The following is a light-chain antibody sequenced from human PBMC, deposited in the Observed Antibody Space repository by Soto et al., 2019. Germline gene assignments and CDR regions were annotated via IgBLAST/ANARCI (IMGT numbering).Light chain of an antibody. CDR1: SSNIGAGYG. CDR2: ANT. J-gene: IGLJ3*02. CDR3: QSYDSSLSGWV. V-gene: IGLV1-40*01. Sequence: QAVVTQPPSVSGAPGQRVTISCTGSSSNIGAGYGVHWYQHLPGTAPKLLIYANTNRPSGVPDRFSGSKSGTSASLAITGLQAEDEADYYCQSYDSSLSGWVFGGGTKLTVL.